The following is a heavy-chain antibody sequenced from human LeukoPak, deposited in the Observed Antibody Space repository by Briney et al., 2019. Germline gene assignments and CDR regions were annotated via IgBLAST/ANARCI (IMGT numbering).Heavy chain of an antibody. Sequence: GGSLRLSCTASGFTVSSNYMIWVRQAPGKGLEWVSSINSDGSTYYAKSVEGRFTISRDNSKNTVYLKLTRLRAEDTAVYYCASPAVWGELSLRYWGQGTLVTVSS. J-gene: IGHJ4*02. CDR2: INSDGST. CDR3: ASPAVWGELSLRY. D-gene: IGHD3-16*02. CDR1: GFTVSSNY. V-gene: IGHV3-53*01.